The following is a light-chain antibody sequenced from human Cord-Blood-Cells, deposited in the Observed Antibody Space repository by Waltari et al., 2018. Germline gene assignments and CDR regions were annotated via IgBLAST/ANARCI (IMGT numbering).Light chain of an antibody. CDR1: SLRSYY. CDR2: GKN. V-gene: IGLV3-19*01. J-gene: IGLJ3*02. Sequence: SSELTQDPAVSVALGQTVRITCQGDSLRSYYASWYQQKPGQAPVLVIYGKNNRPSGIPDVFSGSSSGNTASLTITGAQAEDEADYYCNSRDSSGNHWVFGGGTKLTVL. CDR3: NSRDSSGNHWV.